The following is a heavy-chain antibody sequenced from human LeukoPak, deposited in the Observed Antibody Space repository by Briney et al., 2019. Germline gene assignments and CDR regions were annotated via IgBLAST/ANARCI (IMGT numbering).Heavy chain of an antibody. D-gene: IGHD3-10*01. CDR3: ARASGSYYIDY. J-gene: IGHJ4*02. V-gene: IGHV4-39*01. Sequence: KPSETLSLTCTVSGGSISSSSYYWGWIRQPPGKGLEWIGNIYYSGRTYYNPSLKSRVTISVDTPKNQFSLKLSSVTAADTAVYYCARASGSYYIDYWGQGTLVTVSS. CDR1: GGSISSSSYY. CDR2: IYYSGRT.